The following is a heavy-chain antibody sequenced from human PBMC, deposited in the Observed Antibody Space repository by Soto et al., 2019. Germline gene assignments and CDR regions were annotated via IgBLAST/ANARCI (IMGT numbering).Heavy chain of an antibody. CDR1: GGTFSSYT. V-gene: IGHV1-69*08. D-gene: IGHD3-16*02. CDR2: IIRILGIA. J-gene: IGHJ4*02. Sequence: QVQLVQSGAEVKKPGSSVKVSCKASGGTFSSYTISWVRQAPGQGLEWMGRIIRILGIANYAQKLQGRVTITADKSTRTAYRELSSHRSEDTVVYYCARDRLKWARYPTGWGQGTLVTVSS. CDR3: ARDRLKWARYPTG.